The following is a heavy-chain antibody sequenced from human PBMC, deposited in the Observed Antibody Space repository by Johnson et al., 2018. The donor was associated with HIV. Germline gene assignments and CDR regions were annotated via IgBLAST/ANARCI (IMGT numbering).Heavy chain of an antibody. CDR1: GFTFTFYW. D-gene: IGHD6-6*01. V-gene: IGHV3-7*02. J-gene: IGHJ3*02. CDR3: ASYSSSDAFDI. Sequence: EVQLVESGGGVVQPGGSLRLSCEVSGFTFTFYWMSWVRQSPGKGLEWVANIKKDGSEKYYVDSVKGRFTISRDNAKNSLYLQMNSLRAEDTAVYYCASYSSSDAFDIWGQGTMVTVSS. CDR2: IKKDGSEK.